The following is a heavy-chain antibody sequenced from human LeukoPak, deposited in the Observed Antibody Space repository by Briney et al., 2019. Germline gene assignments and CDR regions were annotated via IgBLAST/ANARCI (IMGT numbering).Heavy chain of an antibody. CDR1: GLTFSSHG. CDR2: ISLDGSKT. CDR3: ARDRAVSWFDS. J-gene: IGHJ5*01. V-gene: IGHV3-33*05. D-gene: IGHD3-10*01. Sequence: GRSLGLSCAASGLTFSSHGFHWVRQAPGKGLEWVTFISLDGSKTSYADSVKGRFTFSRDDSKNTLYLEMNSLRAEDTAVYYCARDRAVSWFDSWGLGTLVTVSS.